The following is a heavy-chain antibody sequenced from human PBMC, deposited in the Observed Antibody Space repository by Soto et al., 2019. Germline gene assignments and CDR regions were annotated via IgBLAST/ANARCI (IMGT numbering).Heavy chain of an antibody. CDR1: GFPLSDSA. V-gene: IGHV3-73*01. J-gene: IGHJ6*03. CDR3: TRHAVGQFEHSFYYYFMDV. D-gene: IGHD3-3*02. Sequence: EVQLVESGGGLVQPGGSLKLACLASGFPLSDSAIHWVRKASGKGLEWVGRIRRKTNNYATTYGAPVRGRFTLSRDDSKNTAYLQMNNLESEDAAVYYCTRHAVGQFEHSFYYYFMDVWGKGTTVSV. CDR2: IRRKTNNYAT.